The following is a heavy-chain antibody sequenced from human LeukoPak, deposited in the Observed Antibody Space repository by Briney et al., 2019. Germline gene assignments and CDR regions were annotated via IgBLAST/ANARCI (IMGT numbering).Heavy chain of an antibody. Sequence: GGSLRLSCAASGFTFDDYAMHWVRQAPGKGLEWVSGISWNSGSIGYADSVKGRFTISRDNAKNSLYLQMNSLRAEDTALYYCAKSNYYDILTGGYFDYWGQGTLVTVSS. J-gene: IGHJ4*02. CDR2: ISWNSGSI. V-gene: IGHV3-9*01. D-gene: IGHD3-9*01. CDR1: GFTFDDYA. CDR3: AKSNYYDILTGGYFDY.